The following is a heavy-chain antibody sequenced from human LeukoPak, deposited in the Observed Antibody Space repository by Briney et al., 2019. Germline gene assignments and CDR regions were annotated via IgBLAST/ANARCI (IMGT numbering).Heavy chain of an antibody. CDR1: GGSISSGSYY. J-gene: IGHJ4*02. CDR3: AREYGSGSSSRFDY. V-gene: IGHV4-61*02. CDR2: IYTSGST. Sequence: PSETLSLTCTVSGGSISSGSYYWSWIRQPAGKGLEWIGRIYTSGSTYYNPSLKSRVTISVDTSKNQFSLKLSSVTAADTAVYYCAREYGSGSSSRFDYWGQGTLVTVSS. D-gene: IGHD3-10*01.